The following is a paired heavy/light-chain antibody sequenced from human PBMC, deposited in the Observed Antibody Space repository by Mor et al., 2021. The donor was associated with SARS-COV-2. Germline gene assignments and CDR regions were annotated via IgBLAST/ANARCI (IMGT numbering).Heavy chain of an antibody. J-gene: IGHJ4*02. D-gene: IGHD3-22*01. V-gene: IGHV2-5*01. Sequence: QITLKESGPTLVKPTQTLTLTCTFSGFSLSTSGVGVGWIRQPPGKALEWLALIYWNDDKRYSPSLKSRLTITKDTSKNQVVLTMTNMDPVDTATYYCAHRREKGLYYDSSGYYPGTFDYWGQGTLVTVSS. CDR2: IYWNDDK. CDR1: GFSLSTSGVG. CDR3: AHRREKGLYYDSSGYYPGTFDY.
Light chain of an antibody. CDR3: QSYDSSLSASWV. CDR1: SSNIGAGYD. Sequence: QSVLTQPPSVSGAPGQRVTISCTGSSSNIGAGYDVHWYQQLPGTAPKLLIYGNSNRPSGVPDRFSGSKSGTSASLAITGLQAEDEADYYCQSYDSSLSASWVFGGGTKLTVL. CDR2: GNS. J-gene: IGLJ3*02. V-gene: IGLV1-40*01.